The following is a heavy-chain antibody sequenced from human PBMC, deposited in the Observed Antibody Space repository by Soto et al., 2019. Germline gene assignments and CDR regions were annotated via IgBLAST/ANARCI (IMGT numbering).Heavy chain of an antibody. CDR1: GFTVSSNY. CDR2: ISGSGGRV. V-gene: IGHV3-23*01. CDR3: AMTRLYDTGTNDYHRDALDI. Sequence: PXVSLRLSCAASGFTVSSNYMSWVRQAPGKGLEWVSGISGSGGRVYSADSVKGRFTISRDNSRNTLYLQMNSLRAEDTAIYYCAMTRLYDTGTNDYHRDALDIWGQGTQVTVSS. J-gene: IGHJ3*02. D-gene: IGHD3-22*01.